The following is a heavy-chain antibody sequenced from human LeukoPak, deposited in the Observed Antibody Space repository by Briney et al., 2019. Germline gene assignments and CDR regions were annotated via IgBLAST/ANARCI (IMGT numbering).Heavy chain of an antibody. D-gene: IGHD6-13*01. V-gene: IGHV3-23*01. J-gene: IGHJ4*02. Sequence: GGSLRLSCAASGFTFSSYAMSWVRQAPGKGLEWVSAISGSGGSTYYADSVKGRFTISRDNSKNTLYLQMNSLRAEGTAVYFCARDEQQLFDYWGQGTLVTVSS. CDR2: ISGSGGST. CDR1: GFTFSSYA. CDR3: ARDEQQLFDY.